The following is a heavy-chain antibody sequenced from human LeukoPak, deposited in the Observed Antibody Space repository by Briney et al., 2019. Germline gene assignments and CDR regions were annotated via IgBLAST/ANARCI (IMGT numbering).Heavy chain of an antibody. Sequence: SQTLSLTCAISGDSVSSNSAAWNWIRQSPSRGLEWLGRTYYKSKWYNDYAVSVKSRITINPDTSKNQFSLQLNSVTPEDTAVYYCARDWGRDGYNLGYHYGMDVWGQGTTVTVSS. J-gene: IGHJ6*02. D-gene: IGHD5-24*01. CDR2: TYYKSKWYN. CDR3: ARDWGRDGYNLGYHYGMDV. CDR1: GDSVSSNSAA. V-gene: IGHV6-1*01.